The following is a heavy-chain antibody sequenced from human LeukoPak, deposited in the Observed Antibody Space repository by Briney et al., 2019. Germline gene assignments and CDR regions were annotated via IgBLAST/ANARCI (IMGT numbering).Heavy chain of an antibody. V-gene: IGHV6-1*01. CDR3: ARPRYSSSWYGRGSYYYMDV. D-gene: IGHD6-13*01. Sequence: SQTLSLTCAISGDSVSRNGAAWNWIRQSPSRGLEWLGRTYYRSKWYNDYAVSVKSRVTINPDTSKNQFSLKLSSVTAADTAVYYCARPRYSSSWYGRGSYYYMDVWGKGTTVTVSS. J-gene: IGHJ6*03. CDR2: TYYRSKWYN. CDR1: GDSVSRNGAA.